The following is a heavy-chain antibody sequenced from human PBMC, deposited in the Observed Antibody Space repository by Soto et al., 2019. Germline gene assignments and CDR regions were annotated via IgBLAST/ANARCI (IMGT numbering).Heavy chain of an antibody. J-gene: IGHJ4*02. D-gene: IGHD3-22*01. CDR3: ARDYYKYYDSSGYYRSPAY. CDR2: ISSRSSTI. Sequence: PGGSLRLSCAASGFTFSDYYMSWIRQAPGKGLEWVSYISSRSSTIFYADSVKGRFTISRDNVKNSLYLQMNSLRAEDTAVYYCARDYYKYYDSSGYYRSPAYWGQGTLVTVSS. V-gene: IGHV3-11*04. CDR1: GFTFSDYY.